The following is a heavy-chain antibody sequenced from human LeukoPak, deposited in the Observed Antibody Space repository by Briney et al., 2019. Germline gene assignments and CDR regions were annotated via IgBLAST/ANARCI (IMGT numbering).Heavy chain of an antibody. Sequence: PSETLSLTCTVSGGSISSYYWSWIRQPPGKGLEWIGYIYYSGSTNYNPSLKSRVTISVDTSKNQFFLMLTSVTAADTAVYYCAREADYYDSSGYYGNYYYYMDVWGKGTTVTVSS. J-gene: IGHJ6*03. CDR2: IYYSGST. D-gene: IGHD3-22*01. CDR1: GGSISSYY. CDR3: AREADYYDSSGYYGNYYYYMDV. V-gene: IGHV4-59*01.